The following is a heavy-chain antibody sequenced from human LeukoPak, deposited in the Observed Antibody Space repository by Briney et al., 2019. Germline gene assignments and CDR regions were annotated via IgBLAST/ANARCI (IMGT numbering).Heavy chain of an antibody. D-gene: IGHD3-10*01. J-gene: IGHJ4*02. CDR3: SKEEMVRGVILPDY. V-gene: IGHV3-23*01. Sequence: GGSLRLSCAASGFTFSSYAMSWVRQAPGKGLEWVSAISGSGGSTYYADSVKGRFTISRDNSKNTLYLQMNSLRAEDTAVYYCSKEEMVRGVILPDYWGQGTLVTVSS. CDR1: GFTFSSYA. CDR2: ISGSGGST.